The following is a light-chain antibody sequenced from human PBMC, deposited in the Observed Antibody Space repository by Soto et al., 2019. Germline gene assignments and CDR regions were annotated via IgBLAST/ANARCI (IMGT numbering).Light chain of an antibody. J-gene: IGLJ2*01. V-gene: IGLV2-8*01. CDR3: SSYTSSSTVV. Sequence: QSALTQPPSASGSPGQSVTISCTGTSSDVGGYNYVSWYQQPPGKAPKLMIYEVSKRPSGVPDRFSGSRSGNTASLTVSGLQAEDEADYYCSSYTSSSTVVFGGGTKLTVL. CDR1: SSDVGGYNY. CDR2: EVS.